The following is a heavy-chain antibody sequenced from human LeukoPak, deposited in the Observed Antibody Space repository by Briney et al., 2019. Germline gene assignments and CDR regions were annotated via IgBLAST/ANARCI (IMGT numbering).Heavy chain of an antibody. CDR2: IYFTGSS. D-gene: IGHD2/OR15-2a*01. V-gene: IGHV4-39*01. J-gene: IGHJ3*02. Sequence: PSETLSLTCTVSGGLFASSSHYWGWLRQPSGKGLEWIGSIYFTGSSYYNPSLKSRITMSVDTSKQHFSLKLSSMTAGDTAVYYCARHGGTYSLGAFDIWGQGTMVTVSS. CDR3: ARHGGTYSLGAFDI. CDR1: GGLFASSSHY.